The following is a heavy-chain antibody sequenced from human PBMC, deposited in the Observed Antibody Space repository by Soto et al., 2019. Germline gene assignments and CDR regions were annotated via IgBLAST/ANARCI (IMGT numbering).Heavy chain of an antibody. CDR3: AREILPDIGATNHDAFDI. D-gene: IGHD5-12*01. CDR2: IWYDGSNK. V-gene: IGHV3-33*01. Sequence: GGSLRLSCAASGFTFSSYGMHWVRQAPGKGLEWVAVIWYDGSNKYYADSVKGRFTISRDNSKNTLYLQMNSLRAEDTAVYYCAREILPDIGATNHDAFDIWGQGTMVTVSS. J-gene: IGHJ3*02. CDR1: GFTFSSYG.